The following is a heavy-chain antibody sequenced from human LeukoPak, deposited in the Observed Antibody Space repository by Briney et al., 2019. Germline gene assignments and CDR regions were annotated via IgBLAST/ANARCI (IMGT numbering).Heavy chain of an antibody. D-gene: IGHD5-18*01. V-gene: IGHV4-59*01. CDR2: IYYSGST. J-gene: IGHJ6*02. Sequence: SETLSLTCTVSGGSISSYYWSWIRQPPGKGLEWIGYIYYSGSTNNNPSLKSRVTISVDTSKNQFSLKLSSVTAADTAVYYCARGGYVDTAMVFSNPYYYYGMDVWGQGTTVTVSS. CDR1: GGSISSYY. CDR3: ARGGYVDTAMVFSNPYYYYGMDV.